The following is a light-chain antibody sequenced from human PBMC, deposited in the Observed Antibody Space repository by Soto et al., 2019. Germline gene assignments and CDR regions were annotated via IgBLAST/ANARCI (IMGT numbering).Light chain of an antibody. J-gene: IGKJ2*01. CDR3: QQYGSSPPYT. CDR2: GAS. V-gene: IGKV3-20*01. CDR1: QSVSSSH. Sequence: EIVLTQSPGTLSLSPGERATLSCRASQSVSSSHLAWYQQKPGQAPRLLIYGASSRATGIPDRFSGSGSGTDFTLTIGRLEPEDLAVYYCQQYGSSPPYTFGQGTKLEIK.